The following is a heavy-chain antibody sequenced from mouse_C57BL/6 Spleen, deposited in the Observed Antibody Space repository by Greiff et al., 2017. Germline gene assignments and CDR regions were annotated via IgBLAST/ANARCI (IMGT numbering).Heavy chain of an antibody. CDR1: GFSFNTYA. J-gene: IGHJ3*01. V-gene: IGHV10-1*01. D-gene: IGHD1-1*01. CDR2: IRSKSNNYAT. CDR3: VRQGNYYGSFAY. Sequence: EVQLVESGGGLVQPKGSLKLSCAASGFSFNTYAMNWVRQAPGKGLEWVARIRSKSNNYATYYADSVKDRFTISRDDSERMLYLQMNNLKTEDTAMYYCVRQGNYYGSFAYWGQGTLVTVSA.